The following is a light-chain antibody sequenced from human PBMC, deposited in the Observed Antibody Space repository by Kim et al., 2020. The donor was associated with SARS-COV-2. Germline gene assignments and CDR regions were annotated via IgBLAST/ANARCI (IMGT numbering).Light chain of an antibody. Sequence: GQRVTISCSGSSSNIGSNYVYWYQQLPGTAPKVLIYRNKQRPSGVPDRFSGSKSGTSASLAISGLRSEDEADYYCAAWDDSLSGYVFGTGTKVTVL. J-gene: IGLJ1*01. CDR1: SSNIGSNY. CDR2: RNK. CDR3: AAWDDSLSGYV. V-gene: IGLV1-47*01.